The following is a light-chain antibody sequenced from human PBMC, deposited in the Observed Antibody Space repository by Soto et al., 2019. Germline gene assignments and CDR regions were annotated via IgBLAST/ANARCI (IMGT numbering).Light chain of an antibody. CDR3: QQRSNWPIT. CDR2: GAS. V-gene: IGKV3D-20*02. J-gene: IGKJ5*01. CDR1: QSVSSNY. Sequence: GLTQSPGTLSLSPGERVTLTCRASQSVSSNYLAWFQQKPGQAPRLLIYGASSRATGIPDRFSGSGSGTDFTLTISSLEPEDFAVYYCQQRSNWPITLGQGTRLEIK.